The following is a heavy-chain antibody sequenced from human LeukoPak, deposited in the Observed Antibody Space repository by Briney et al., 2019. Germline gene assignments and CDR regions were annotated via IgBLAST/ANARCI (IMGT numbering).Heavy chain of an antibody. J-gene: IGHJ5*02. V-gene: IGHV3-23*01. Sequence: GGSLRLSCAASGFTLRSYAMSWVRQAPGKGLEWVSSITGGGGSTYYADSVKGRFTISRDDSKNTLCLQMNSLRAEDTAVYYCAKSAAVTTAWFDPWGQGALLTVSS. CDR3: AKSAAVTTAWFDP. CDR2: ITGGGGST. D-gene: IGHD4-17*01. CDR1: GFTLRSYA.